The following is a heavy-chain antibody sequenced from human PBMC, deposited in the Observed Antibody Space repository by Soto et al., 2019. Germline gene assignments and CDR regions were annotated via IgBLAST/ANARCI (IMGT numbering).Heavy chain of an antibody. V-gene: IGHV1-69*12. CDR2: IIPIFGTA. Sequence: QVRLVQSGAEVKKPGSSVKVSCKASGGTFSSYAISWVRQAPGQGLEWMGGIIPIFGTANYAQKFQGRVTITADEFTSTAYMELSSLRSEDTAVYYCATQGRAFRNLPFDYWGQGTLVTVSS. J-gene: IGHJ4*02. CDR1: GGTFSSYA. CDR3: ATQGRAFRNLPFDY.